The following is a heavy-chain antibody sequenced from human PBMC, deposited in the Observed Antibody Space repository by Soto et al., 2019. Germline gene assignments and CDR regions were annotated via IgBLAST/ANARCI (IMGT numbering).Heavy chain of an antibody. CDR1: GGTFSSYA. CDR2: IIPIFGTA. J-gene: IGHJ4*02. Sequence: ASVKVSCKASGGTFSSYAISWVRQAPGQGLEWMGGIIPIFGTANYAQKFQGRVTITADESTSTAYMELSSLRSEDTAVYYCARSGQGDIVVVPAAQAHFDYWGQGTLVTVSS. CDR3: ARSGQGDIVVVPAAQAHFDY. D-gene: IGHD2-2*01. V-gene: IGHV1-69*13.